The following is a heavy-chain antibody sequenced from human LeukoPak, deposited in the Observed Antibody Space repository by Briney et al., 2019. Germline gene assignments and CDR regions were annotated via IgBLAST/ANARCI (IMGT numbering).Heavy chain of an antibody. Sequence: SETLSLTCTVSGGSISSYYWSWIRQPPGKGLEWIGYIYYSGSTNYNPSLKSRVTTSVDTSKNQFSLKLSSVTAADTAVYYCASGGYCSSTSCYKYAFDIWGQGTMVTVSS. CDR2: IYYSGST. CDR3: ASGGYCSSTSCYKYAFDI. D-gene: IGHD2-2*02. V-gene: IGHV4-59*01. J-gene: IGHJ3*02. CDR1: GGSISSYY.